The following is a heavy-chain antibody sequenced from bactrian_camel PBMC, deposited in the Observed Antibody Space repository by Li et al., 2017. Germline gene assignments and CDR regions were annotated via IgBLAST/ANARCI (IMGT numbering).Heavy chain of an antibody. J-gene: IGHJ4*01. CDR3: VAERPRPVAVGGSSSVSAGRAPWGRSRRDLHRKTVPCPGGGEESVV. CDR2: IYTGSGNT. D-gene: IGHD2*01. CDR1: EYTYSSYC. V-gene: IGHV3S40*01. Sequence: DVQLVESGGASVQAGGSLRLSCAASEYTYSSYCMAWFRQAPGKEREGVARIYTGSGNTYYADSVKGRFTISQDNAKNTVYLQMNNLKPDDTANYYCVAERPRPVAVGGSSSVSAGRAPWGRSRRDLHRKTVPCPGGGEESVVWGQGTQVTVS.